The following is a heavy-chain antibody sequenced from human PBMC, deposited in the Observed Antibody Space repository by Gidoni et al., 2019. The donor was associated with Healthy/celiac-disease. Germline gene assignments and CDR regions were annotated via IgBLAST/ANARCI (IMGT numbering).Heavy chain of an antibody. V-gene: IGHV1-18*01. CDR2: ISAYNGNT. J-gene: IGHJ6*03. D-gene: IGHD2-2*01. CDR1: GYTFTSYG. CDR3: ARAAREGQNPPFYCSSTSCQYYYYYYMDV. Sequence: QVQLVQSGAEVKKPGASVKVSCKASGYTFTSYGISWVRQAPGQGLEWMGWISAYNGNTNYAQKLQGRVTMTTDTATSTAYMELRSLRSDDTAVYYCARAAREGQNPPFYCSSTSCQYYYYYYMDVWGKGTTVTVSS.